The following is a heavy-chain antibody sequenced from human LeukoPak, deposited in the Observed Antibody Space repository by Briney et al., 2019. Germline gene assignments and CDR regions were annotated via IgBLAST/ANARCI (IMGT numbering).Heavy chain of an antibody. D-gene: IGHD2-15*01. CDR1: GFTFSIFG. CDR2: MLDDGGTK. Sequence: PGGSLRLSCTGSGFTFSIFGMHWVREAPGKGVGWGTLMLDDGGTKYYADSVKGRFTISRDNSKNTLYLQMDSLRAEDTAVYYCARDIGDCSSGSCYSDYFDYWGQGTLVTVSS. V-gene: IGHV3-33*05. CDR3: ARDIGDCSSGSCYSDYFDY. J-gene: IGHJ4*02.